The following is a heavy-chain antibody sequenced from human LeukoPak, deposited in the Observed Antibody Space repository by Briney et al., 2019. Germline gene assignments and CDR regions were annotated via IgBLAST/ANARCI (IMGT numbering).Heavy chain of an antibody. D-gene: IGHD6-19*01. J-gene: IGHJ4*02. CDR1: GFTFSSYA. Sequence: PGGSLRLSCAASGFTFSSYAMSWVRQAPGKGLEWVSAITGSGGSTYYADSVKGRFTISRDNSKNTPYLQMNSLRVEDTAVYYCAKDRYSSGWYPYDYWGQGTLVTVSS. CDR3: AKDRYSSGWYPYDY. CDR2: ITGSGGST. V-gene: IGHV3-23*01.